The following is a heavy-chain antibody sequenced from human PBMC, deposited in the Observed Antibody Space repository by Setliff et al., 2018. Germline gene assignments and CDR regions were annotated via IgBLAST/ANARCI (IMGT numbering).Heavy chain of an antibody. CDR2: ISSYNGRT. Sequence: ASVKVSCKASGHIFNNYGISWVRQAPGQGLEWLGWISSYNGRTGYAQRFQDRVSLTTDTSTGAAHMELRSLRSDDTAVYYCAISTLSICSGGSCPNAFDVWGQGTMVTVSS. CDR1: GHIFNNYG. D-gene: IGHD2-15*01. V-gene: IGHV1-18*01. J-gene: IGHJ3*01. CDR3: AISTLSICSGGSCPNAFDV.